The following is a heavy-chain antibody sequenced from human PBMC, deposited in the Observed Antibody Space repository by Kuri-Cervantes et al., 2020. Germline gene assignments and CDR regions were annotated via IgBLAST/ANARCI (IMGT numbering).Heavy chain of an antibody. CDR1: GFTFSSYW. Sequence: ETLSLTCAASGFTFSSYWMSWVRQAPGKGLEWVADIKQDGSEKYYADSVKGRFTISRDNSKNTLYLQMNSLRAEDTAIYYCAKGATYYYDSSTGWYFDLWGRGTLVTVSS. D-gene: IGHD3-22*01. CDR3: AKGATYYYDSSTGWYFDL. CDR2: IKQDGSEK. V-gene: IGHV3-7*01. J-gene: IGHJ2*01.